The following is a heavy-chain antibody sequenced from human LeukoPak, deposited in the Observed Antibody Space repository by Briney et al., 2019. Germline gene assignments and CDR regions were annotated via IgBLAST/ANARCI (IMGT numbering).Heavy chain of an antibody. CDR3: VRGYSYGWFDP. CDR1: EFTFSIYA. CDR2: ISGSGGST. D-gene: IGHD5-18*01. J-gene: IGHJ5*02. V-gene: IGHV3-23*01. Sequence: GGSLRLSCAVSEFTFSIYAMNWVRQAPGKGLGWVSAISGSGGSTHYADSVKGRFTISRDNSKNTLYLQMNSLRADDTAVYYCVRGYSYGWFDPWGQGTLVTVSS.